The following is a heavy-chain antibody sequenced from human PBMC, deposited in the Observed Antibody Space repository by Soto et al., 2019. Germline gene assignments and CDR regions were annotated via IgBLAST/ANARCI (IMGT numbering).Heavy chain of an antibody. CDR1: GYTFTSYG. J-gene: IGHJ6*02. CDR2: ISAYNGNT. D-gene: IGHD3-22*01. V-gene: IGHV1-18*01. CDR3: ARYYYDSSGFYYYYGMDV. Sequence: ASVKVSCKASGYTFTSYGISWVRQAPGQGLEWMGWISAYNGNTNYAQKLQGRVTMTTDTSTSTAYMELRSLRSDDTAVYYCARYYYDSSGFYYYYGMDVWGQGTTVTVSS.